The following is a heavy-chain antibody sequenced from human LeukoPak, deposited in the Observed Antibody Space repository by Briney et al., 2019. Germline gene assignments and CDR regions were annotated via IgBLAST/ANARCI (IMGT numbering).Heavy chain of an antibody. CDR3: ARHAGYSSSWFSP. CDR1: GGSISSSSYY. Sequence: PSETLSLTCTVSGGSISSSSYYWGWIRQPPGTGLEWIGSIYYSGSTYYNPSLKSRVTISVDTSKNQFSLKLSSVTAADTAVYYCARHAGYSSSWFSPWGQGTLVTVSS. D-gene: IGHD6-13*01. V-gene: IGHV4-39*01. CDR2: IYYSGST. J-gene: IGHJ5*02.